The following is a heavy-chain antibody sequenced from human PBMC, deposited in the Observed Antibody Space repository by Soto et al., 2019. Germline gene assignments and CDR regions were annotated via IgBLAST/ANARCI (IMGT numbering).Heavy chain of an antibody. CDR3: ARSGSSSLTPYYYGMDV. Sequence: QAPGKGLEWGSSISSGSTYIYYADSVKGRFTISRDNAKNSLYLQMNSLSADDTAVYYCARSGSSSLTPYYYGMDVWGQGTTVTVSS. D-gene: IGHD6-13*01. CDR2: ISSGSTYI. V-gene: IGHV3-21*01. J-gene: IGHJ6*02.